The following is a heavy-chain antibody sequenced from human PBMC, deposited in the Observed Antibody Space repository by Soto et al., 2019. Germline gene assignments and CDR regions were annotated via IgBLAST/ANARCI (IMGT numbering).Heavy chain of an antibody. Sequence: PSETLSLTCTVSGGSISSYYWSWIRQPPGKGLEWMGYIYYSGSTNYNPSLKSRVTISVDTSKNQFSLKVNSMTAAYTAVYYCARHNYGSGSTYFDYWGQGTLVTVSS. D-gene: IGHD3-10*01. J-gene: IGHJ4*02. CDR2: IYYSGST. CDR3: ARHNYGSGSTYFDY. V-gene: IGHV4-59*08. CDR1: GGSISSYY.